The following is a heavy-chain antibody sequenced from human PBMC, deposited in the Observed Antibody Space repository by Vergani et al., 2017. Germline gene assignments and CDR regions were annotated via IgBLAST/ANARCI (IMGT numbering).Heavy chain of an antibody. D-gene: IGHD3-9*01. V-gene: IGHV4-34*01. CDR2: INHSGST. J-gene: IGHJ4*02. CDR3: AAERRYYDILTGYLLSNFDY. CDR1: GGSFSGYY. Sequence: QVQLQQWGAGLLKPSETLSLTCAVYGGSFSGYYWSWIRQPPGTGLEWIGEINHSGSTNYNPSLKSRVTISVDTSKNQVSLKLSSVTAADTAVYYCAAERRYYDILTGYLLSNFDYWGQGTLVTVSS.